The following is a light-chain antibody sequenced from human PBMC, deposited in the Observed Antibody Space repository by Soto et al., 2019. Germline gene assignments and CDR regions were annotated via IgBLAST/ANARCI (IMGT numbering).Light chain of an antibody. CDR3: QQYNSYPYT. Sequence: DIQMTQSPSTLSASVGDRVAITCRASQSISNWLAWYQQKSGKAPKLLIYKASSLQSGVPSRFSGSRSGTEFTLTISSLQPDDLATYLCQQYNSYPYTLGQGTKLEIK. CDR2: KAS. J-gene: IGKJ2*01. V-gene: IGKV1-5*03. CDR1: QSISNW.